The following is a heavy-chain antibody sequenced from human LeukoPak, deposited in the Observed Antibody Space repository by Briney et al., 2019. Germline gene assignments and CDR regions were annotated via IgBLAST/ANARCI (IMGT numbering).Heavy chain of an antibody. V-gene: IGHV3-15*01. D-gene: IGHD5-18*01. J-gene: IGHJ3*02. CDR3: TAVELPDFFRLHHDAFAI. CDR2: IQSKTDGETI. Sequence: PGGSLRLSCAASGFTLSNAWMSWVRQAPGEGLEWVGRIQSKTDGETIAYAAPGKGSLTIPKDDSKTPLTLQMHRLKTEATAVYYCTAVELPDFFRLHHDAFAIWGQGTMVTVSS. CDR1: GFTLSNAW.